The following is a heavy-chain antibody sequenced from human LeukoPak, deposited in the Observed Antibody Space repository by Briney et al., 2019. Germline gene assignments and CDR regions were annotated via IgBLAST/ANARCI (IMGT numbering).Heavy chain of an antibody. J-gene: IGHJ3*02. D-gene: IGHD1-26*01. CDR1: GFTFSSYG. Sequence: GRSQRLSCAASGFTFSSYGMHWVRQAPGKGLEWVAVIWYDGSNKYYADSVKGRFTISRDNSKNTLYLQMNSLRAEDTAVYYCARDGVGAVRSDAFDIWGQGTMVTVSS. V-gene: IGHV3-33*01. CDR2: IWYDGSNK. CDR3: ARDGVGAVRSDAFDI.